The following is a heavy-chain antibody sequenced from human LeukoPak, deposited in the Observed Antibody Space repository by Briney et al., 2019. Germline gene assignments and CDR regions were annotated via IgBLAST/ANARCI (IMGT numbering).Heavy chain of an antibody. CDR1: GGSISFYY. J-gene: IGHJ4*02. V-gene: IGHV4-59*01. CDR2: IYYSGST. CDR3: ARLGGGYAFFDY. D-gene: IGHD5-12*01. Sequence: PSETLSLTCTVSGGSISFYYWSWIRQPPGKGLEWIGNIYYSGSTNYNPSLNSRVTISVDTSKNQFSLKLSSVTAADTALFYCARLGGGYAFFDYWGQGTLVTVSS.